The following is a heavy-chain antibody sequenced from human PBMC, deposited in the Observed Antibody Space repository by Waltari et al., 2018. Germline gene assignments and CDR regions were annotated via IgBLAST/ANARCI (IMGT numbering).Heavy chain of an antibody. V-gene: IGHV4-39*07. CDR3: ARLSLYLAAAGTPHDAFDI. D-gene: IGHD6-13*01. CDR1: GGSISSSSYY. Sequence: QLQLQESGPGLVKPSETLSLTCTVSGGSISSSSYYWGWIRQPPGKGLEWIGSIYSSGSTYYNPSRKSRVTRSVDTSKNQCSLKLSSVTAADTAVYYCARLSLYLAAAGTPHDAFDIWGQGTMVTVSS. J-gene: IGHJ3*02. CDR2: IYSSGST.